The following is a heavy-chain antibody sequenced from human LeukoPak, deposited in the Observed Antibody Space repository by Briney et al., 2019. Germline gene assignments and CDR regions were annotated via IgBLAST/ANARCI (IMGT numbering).Heavy chain of an antibody. Sequence: GGSLRLSSAASGFTFRSFWMSCVRQAPGKGLEWVANIKEDGSDKNYLDSVEGRFTISRDNAKNSLYLQMNSLRAEDTAVYYCARDLSSWRAFDIWGQGTMVTVSS. CDR1: GFTFRSFW. CDR2: IKEDGSDK. CDR3: ARDLSSWRAFDI. V-gene: IGHV3-7*01. J-gene: IGHJ3*02. D-gene: IGHD6-13*01.